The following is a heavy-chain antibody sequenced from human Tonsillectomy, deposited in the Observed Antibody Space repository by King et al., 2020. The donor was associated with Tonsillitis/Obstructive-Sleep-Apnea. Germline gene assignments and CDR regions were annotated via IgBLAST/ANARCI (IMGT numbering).Heavy chain of an antibody. CDR2: INPNSGGT. J-gene: IGHJ4*02. V-gene: IGHV1-2*02. CDR1: GYTFTGYY. CDR3: ARGKGYNWFDRNYFDY. Sequence: QLVQSGAEVKKPGASVKVSCKASGYTFTGYYMHWVRQAPGQGLEWMGWINPNSGGTNYAQKFQGRVTMTRDTSISTAYMELSRLRSDDTAVYYCARGKGYNWFDRNYFDYWGQGTLVTVSS. D-gene: IGHD1-20*01.